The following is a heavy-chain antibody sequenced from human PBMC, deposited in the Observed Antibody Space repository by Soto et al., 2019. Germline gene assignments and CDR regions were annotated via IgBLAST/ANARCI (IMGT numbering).Heavy chain of an antibody. CDR1: GGSISSGGYY. J-gene: IGHJ4*02. Sequence: SETLSLTCTVSGGSISSGGYYWSWIRQHPGKGLEWIGYIYYSESTNYNPSLKSRVTISVDTSENQFSLKLSSVTAADTAIYYCARVQEGLVYWGQGTLVTVSS. V-gene: IGHV4-31*03. CDR2: IYYSEST. CDR3: ARVQEGLVY.